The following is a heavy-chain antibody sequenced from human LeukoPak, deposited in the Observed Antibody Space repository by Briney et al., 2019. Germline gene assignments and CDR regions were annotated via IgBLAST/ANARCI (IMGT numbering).Heavy chain of an antibody. J-gene: IGHJ4*02. CDR2: INHSGGT. D-gene: IGHD6-13*01. CDR1: SGSFSGYY. CDR3: ARGRSWFHYFDY. Sequence: SETLSLTCAVYSGSFSGYYWSWIRQPPGKGLEWIGEINHSGGTNYNPSLKSRVTISVDTSKNQFSLKLSSVTAADTAVYYCARGRSWFHYFDYWGQGTLVTVSS. V-gene: IGHV4-34*01.